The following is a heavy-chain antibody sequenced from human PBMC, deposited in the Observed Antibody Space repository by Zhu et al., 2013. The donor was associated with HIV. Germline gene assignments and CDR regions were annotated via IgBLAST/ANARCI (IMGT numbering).Heavy chain of an antibody. Sequence: VQLQQWGAGLLKPSETLSLTCAVYGGSFSGYYWSWIRQPPGKGLEWIGEINHSGSTNYNPSLKSRVTISVDTSKNQFSLKLSSVTAADTAVYYCASLVPAAIDVWGKGTTVTVSS. J-gene: IGHJ6*04. D-gene: IGHD2-2*01. V-gene: IGHV4-34*01. CDR2: INHSGST. CDR1: GGSFSGYY. CDR3: ASLVPAAIDV.